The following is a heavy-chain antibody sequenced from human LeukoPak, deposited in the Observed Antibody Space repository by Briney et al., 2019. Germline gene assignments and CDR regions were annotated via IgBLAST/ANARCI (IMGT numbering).Heavy chain of an antibody. J-gene: IGHJ4*02. CDR1: GFTFSTYW. Sequence: GGSLRLSCAASGFTFSTYWMHWVRQAPGKGLVWVSRISTDGSSATYADSVKGRFTISRDNAKNTLYLQMNSLRAEDTAVYYCARVMYYYASGSLVVYYFDSWGQGTLVTVSS. D-gene: IGHD3-10*01. V-gene: IGHV3-74*01. CDR2: ISTDGSSA. CDR3: ARVMYYYASGSLVVYYFDS.